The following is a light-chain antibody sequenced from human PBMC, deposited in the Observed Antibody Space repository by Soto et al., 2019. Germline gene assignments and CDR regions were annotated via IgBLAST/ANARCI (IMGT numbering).Light chain of an antibody. Sequence: DIQMTQSPSTLSASVGDRVTITCRASQSINNWLAWYQQKPGKAPKFLIYDAPNLESGVPSRFSGSASGTEFTRTISSLQPDDFATYYCQQYDNYPLTFGGGTKVDI. CDR2: DAP. CDR3: QQYDNYPLT. V-gene: IGKV1-5*01. J-gene: IGKJ4*01. CDR1: QSINNW.